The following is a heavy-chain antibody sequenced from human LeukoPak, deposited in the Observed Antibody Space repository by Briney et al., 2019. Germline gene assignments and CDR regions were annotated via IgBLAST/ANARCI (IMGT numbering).Heavy chain of an antibody. D-gene: IGHD3-9*01. Sequence: SETLSLTCAVYGGSFSGYYWSWIRQPPGKGLEWIGEINHSGSTNYNPSLKSRVTISVDTSKNQFSLKLSSVTAADTAVYYCARGGLEDSVTVENWFDPWGQGTLVTVSS. CDR1: GGSFSGYY. J-gene: IGHJ5*02. CDR2: INHSGST. V-gene: IGHV4-34*01. CDR3: ARGGLEDSVTVENWFDP.